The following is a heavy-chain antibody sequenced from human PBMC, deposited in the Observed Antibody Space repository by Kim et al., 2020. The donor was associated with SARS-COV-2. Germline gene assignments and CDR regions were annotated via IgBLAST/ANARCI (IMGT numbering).Heavy chain of an antibody. CDR3: AKLEVVRGNDY. J-gene: IGHJ4*02. CDR2: ISYDGSNK. V-gene: IGHV3-30*18. CDR1: GFTFSSYG. D-gene: IGHD3-10*01. Sequence: GGSLRLSCAASGFTFSSYGMHWVRQAPGKGLEWVAVISYDGSNKYYADSVKGRFTISRDNSKNTLYLQMNSLRAEDTAVYYCAKLEVVRGNDYWGQGTLVTVSS.